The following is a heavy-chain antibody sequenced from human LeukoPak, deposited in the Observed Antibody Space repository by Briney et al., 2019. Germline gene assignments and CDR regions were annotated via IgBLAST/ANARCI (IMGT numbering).Heavy chain of an antibody. Sequence: ASVKGSCKASGYTFTSYDINWVRQATGQGLEWMGWMNPNSGNAGYAQKLQGRVTMTRNTSITTAYMELSSLASEDTAVYYCARPFQNGARDFDYWGQGTLVTVSS. J-gene: IGHJ4*02. V-gene: IGHV1-8*01. D-gene: IGHD2-8*01. CDR2: MNPNSGNA. CDR1: GYTFTSYD. CDR3: ARPFQNGARDFDY.